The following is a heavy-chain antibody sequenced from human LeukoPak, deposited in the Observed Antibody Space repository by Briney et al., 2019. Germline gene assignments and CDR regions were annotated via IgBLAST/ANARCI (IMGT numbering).Heavy chain of an antibody. V-gene: IGHV3-9*01. CDR3: AKGLGWLQPFDY. J-gene: IGHJ4*02. CDR2: ISWNSGSI. Sequence: GGSLRLSCAASGFTFDDYAMHWVRHAPGKGXXXVSGISWNSGSIGYADSVKGRFTISRDNAKNSLYLQMNSLRAEDTALYYCAKGLGWLQPFDYWGQGTLVTVSS. D-gene: IGHD5-24*01. CDR1: GFTFDDYA.